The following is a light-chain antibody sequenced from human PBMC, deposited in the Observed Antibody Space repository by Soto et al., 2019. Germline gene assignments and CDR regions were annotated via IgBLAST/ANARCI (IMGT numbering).Light chain of an antibody. CDR2: QIS. CDR3: MQSSQLRT. V-gene: IGKV2-24*01. J-gene: IGKJ1*01. CDR1: ESLLHSGGNTY. Sequence: IVLTQSPLSLPVTLGQPASLSCRSSESLLHSGGNTYLSWLHQRPGQPPRLLIYQISERLSGVPDRFSGSGAGTNFTLRISRVEAEDVGIFFCMQSSQLRTFGQGTKVDIK.